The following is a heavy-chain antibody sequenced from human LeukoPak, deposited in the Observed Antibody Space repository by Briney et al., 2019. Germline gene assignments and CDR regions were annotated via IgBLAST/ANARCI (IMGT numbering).Heavy chain of an antibody. Sequence: ASVKVSCKASGYTFTSYAMHWVRQAPGQRLEWMGRINPNSGGTNYAQKFQGRVTMTRDTSISTAYMELSRLRSDDTAVYYCARGSGSYSNYWGQGTLVTVSS. CDR3: ARGSGSYSNY. CDR1: GYTFTSYA. CDR2: INPNSGGT. D-gene: IGHD1-26*01. J-gene: IGHJ4*02. V-gene: IGHV1-2*06.